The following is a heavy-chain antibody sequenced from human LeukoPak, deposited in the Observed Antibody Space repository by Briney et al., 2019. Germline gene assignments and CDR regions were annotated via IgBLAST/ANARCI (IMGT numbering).Heavy chain of an antibody. Sequence: SETLSLTCAVYGGSFSGYYWSWIRQPPGRGLEWIGEINHSGSTNYNPSLKSRVTISVDTSKNQFSLKLSSVTAADTAVYYCARVPYYDFWSGYSQGLYYFDYWGQGTLVTVSS. CDR1: GGSFSGYY. CDR2: INHSGST. CDR3: ARVPYYDFWSGYSQGLYYFDY. J-gene: IGHJ4*02. D-gene: IGHD3-3*01. V-gene: IGHV4-34*01.